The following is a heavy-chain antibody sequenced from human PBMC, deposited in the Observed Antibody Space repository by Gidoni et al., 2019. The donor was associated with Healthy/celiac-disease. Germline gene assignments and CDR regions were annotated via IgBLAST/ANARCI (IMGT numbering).Heavy chain of an antibody. V-gene: IGHV3-9*01. CDR1: GFTFDDYA. CDR2: ISWNGGSI. D-gene: IGHD6-6*01. Sequence: EVQLVEFGGGLVQPGRSLRLSCAASGFTFDDYAMHWVRQAPGKGLEWVSGISWNGGSIGYADSVKGRFTISRDNAKNSLYLQMNNLRAEDTALYYCGKDIPPSDWGQGTLVTVSS. CDR3: GKDIPPSD. J-gene: IGHJ4*02.